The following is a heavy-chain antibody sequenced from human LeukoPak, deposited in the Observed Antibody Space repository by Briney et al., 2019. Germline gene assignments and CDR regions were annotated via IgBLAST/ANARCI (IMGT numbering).Heavy chain of an antibody. V-gene: IGHV3-48*03. J-gene: IGHJ4*02. Sequence: PGGALRLSCAASGFTFSSYEMNWVRQAPGEGLEWVSYISSSGSTIYYADSVKGRFTIYRDNAKNSLYLQMNSLRAEDTAVYYCEREWGYSYGNYFDYWGQGTLVTVSS. CDR1: GFTFSSYE. CDR3: EREWGYSYGNYFDY. D-gene: IGHD5-18*01. CDR2: ISSSGSTI.